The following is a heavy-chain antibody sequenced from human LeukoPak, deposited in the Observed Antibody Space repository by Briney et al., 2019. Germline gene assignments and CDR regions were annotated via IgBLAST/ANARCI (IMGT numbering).Heavy chain of an antibody. Sequence: GGSLRLSCAASGFTFSSYEMNWVRQAPGKGLEWVSYINSPGTTVYYADSVKGRFTISRDNAKNSLYLQMNSLEADATAIYYCARDGDLAPAVPFDYWGQGTLVTVSS. CDR1: GFTFSSYE. CDR2: INSPGTTV. V-gene: IGHV3-48*03. D-gene: IGHD6-25*01. J-gene: IGHJ4*02. CDR3: ARDGDLAPAVPFDY.